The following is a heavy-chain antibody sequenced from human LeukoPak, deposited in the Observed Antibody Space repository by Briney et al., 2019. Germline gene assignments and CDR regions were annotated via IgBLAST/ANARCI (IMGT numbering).Heavy chain of an antibody. D-gene: IGHD1-1*01. J-gene: IGHJ6*03. CDR1: GFTFSSYG. Sequence: GRSLRLSCAASGFTFSSYGMHWVRQAPGKGLEWVAVIWYDGSNKYYADSVKGRFTISRDNSKNTLYLQMNSLRAEDTAVYYCAKDRFSTTGTTNYYYYMDVWGKGTPVTVSS. CDR3: AKDRFSTTGTTNYYYYMDV. CDR2: IWYDGSNK. V-gene: IGHV3-33*06.